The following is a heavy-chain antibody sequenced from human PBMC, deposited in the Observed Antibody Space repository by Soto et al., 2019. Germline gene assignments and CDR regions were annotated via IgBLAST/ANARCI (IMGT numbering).Heavy chain of an antibody. CDR1: GGSFSGYY. Sequence: PSETLSLTCAVYGGSFSGYYWSWIRQPPGKGLEWIGEINHSGSTNYNPSLKSRVTISVDTSKNQFSLKLSSVTAADTAVYYCARGRGIVAVVAATPGGSYFDYWGQGTLVTVSS. CDR2: INHSGST. D-gene: IGHD2-15*01. V-gene: IGHV4-34*01. CDR3: ARGRGIVAVVAATPGGSYFDY. J-gene: IGHJ4*02.